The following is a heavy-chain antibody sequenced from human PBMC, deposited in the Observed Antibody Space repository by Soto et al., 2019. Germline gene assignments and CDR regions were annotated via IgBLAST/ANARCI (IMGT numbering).Heavy chain of an antibody. Sequence: PGGSLRLASAASGYTFSHYWMHWVRQAPGKGLVWVSRVNPDGTITTYADSVKGRFTISRDNAKNTLYLQMNSLVVEDTALYYCSYDTSGVKAFWGQGTPVPVS. V-gene: IGHV3-74*01. CDR1: GYTFSHYW. D-gene: IGHD3-9*01. CDR2: VNPDGTIT. J-gene: IGHJ4*02. CDR3: SYDTSGVKAF.